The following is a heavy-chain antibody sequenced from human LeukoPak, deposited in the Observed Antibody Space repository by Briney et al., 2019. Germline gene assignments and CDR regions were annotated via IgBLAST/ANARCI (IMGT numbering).Heavy chain of an antibody. CDR1: ENTFTNYY. CDR2: INPNGDRT. V-gene: IGHV1-46*01. CDR3: ATAAPSMVRGVMRQH. D-gene: IGHD3-10*01. Sequence: GASVKVSCKASENTFTNYYMHWVRQAPGQGLEWLGLINPNGDRTAYAPSFQGRVTMTEDTSTDTAYMELSSLRSEDTAVYYCATAAPSMVRGVMRQHWGQGTLVTVSS. J-gene: IGHJ4*02.